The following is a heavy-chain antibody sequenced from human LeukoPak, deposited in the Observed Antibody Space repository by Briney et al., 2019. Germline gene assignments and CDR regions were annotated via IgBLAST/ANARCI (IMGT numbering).Heavy chain of an antibody. CDR1: RGSMKSYY. Sequence: SETLSLTCTVSRGSMKSYYWSWIRQAPGKGLEWIGYIYYSGSTYYNPSLKSRVTISIDTSKNQFSLNLSSVTAADTAVYYCARRRFVRGPDVVNPFDYWGQGTLVTVSS. J-gene: IGHJ4*02. V-gene: IGHV4-59*08. D-gene: IGHD2-8*01. CDR3: ARRRFVRGPDVVNPFDY. CDR2: IYYSGST.